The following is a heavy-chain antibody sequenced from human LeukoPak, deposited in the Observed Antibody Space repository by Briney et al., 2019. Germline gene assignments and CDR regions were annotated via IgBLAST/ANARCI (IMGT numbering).Heavy chain of an antibody. D-gene: IGHD3-10*01. CDR3: ARELWFANAPGSWLDP. CDR1: GDSISSGTYS. CDR2: IFHTGST. Sequence: PSETLSLTCVVSGDSISSGTYSWSWIRQPPGKGLEWIGYIFHTGSTFYNPSLKSRVTISVDTSKNQFSLRLNFVTAADTAVYYCARELWFANAPGSWLDPWGQGTLVTVSS. V-gene: IGHV4-30-2*01. J-gene: IGHJ5*02.